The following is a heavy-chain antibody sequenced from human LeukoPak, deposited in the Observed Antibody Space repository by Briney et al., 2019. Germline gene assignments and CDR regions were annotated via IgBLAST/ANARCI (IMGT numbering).Heavy chain of an antibody. V-gene: IGHV3-21*01. CDR3: ARASRGCSGGSCSFDY. Sequence: GGSLRLSCAASGFTFSSYWMNWVRQAPGKGLEWVSSISSSSSYIYYADSVKGRFTISRDNSKNTLYLQMNSLRAEDTAVYYCARASRGCSGGSCSFDYWGQGTLVTVSS. CDR2: ISSSSSYI. J-gene: IGHJ4*02. D-gene: IGHD2-15*01. CDR1: GFTFSSYW.